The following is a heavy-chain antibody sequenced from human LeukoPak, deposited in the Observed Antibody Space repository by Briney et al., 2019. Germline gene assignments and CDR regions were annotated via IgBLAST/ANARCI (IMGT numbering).Heavy chain of an antibody. CDR1: GFTVSSNY. CDR2: IYSGGST. D-gene: IGHD2-21*02. CDR3: AKGAAYCGGDCYPD. Sequence: GGSLRLSCAASGFTVSSNYMSWVRQAPGKGLEWVSIIYSGGSTFYADSVKGRFTISRDNSKNTLYLQMNSLRAEDTAVYYCAKGAAYCGGDCYPDWGQGTLVTVSS. J-gene: IGHJ4*02. V-gene: IGHV3-53*05.